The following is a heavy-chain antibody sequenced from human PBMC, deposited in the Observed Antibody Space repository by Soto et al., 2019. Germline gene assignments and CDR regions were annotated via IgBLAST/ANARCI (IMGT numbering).Heavy chain of an antibody. V-gene: IGHV4-39*01. CDR3: VSQRTTVPTQAYFDY. Sequence: SETRSLTCTVSGGSVTNSSYYWGWIRQSPGKVLDWIGSVYYRGRSYSKSSVKSQVTISVDTSKNRFSLSLNSVTASDTAVYFCVSQRTTVPTQAYFDYWGPGALVTVSS. CDR1: GGSVTNSSYY. J-gene: IGHJ4*02. CDR2: VYYRGRS. D-gene: IGHD4-17*01.